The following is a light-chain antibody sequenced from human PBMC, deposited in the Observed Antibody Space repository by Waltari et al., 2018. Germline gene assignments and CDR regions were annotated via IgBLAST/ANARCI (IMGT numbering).Light chain of an antibody. J-gene: IGLJ3*02. CDR2: DNS. V-gene: IGLV1-51*01. Sequence: SVLTQPPSVSAAPGQKVTISCSGTRSNIGGHYVSWYQQIPGSAPKLLIYDNSQRPSGVPDRFSGSKSDSSATLAITGLQTGDEAVYYCATWDTSLIAGVFGGGTTLTVL. CDR1: RSNIGGHY. CDR3: ATWDTSLIAGV.